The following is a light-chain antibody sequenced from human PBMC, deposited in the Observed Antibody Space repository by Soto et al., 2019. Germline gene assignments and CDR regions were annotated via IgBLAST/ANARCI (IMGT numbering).Light chain of an antibody. CDR3: CSYAEGMSWV. CDR1: RSDFVGYNF. J-gene: IGLJ3*02. V-gene: IGLV2-23*01. Sequence: QSALTQPASVSGSPGQSITISCTGTRSDFVGYNFVSWYQQYPGKAPKLIIYGGTQRPSGVSDRFSGSRFDNTASLTVSGLQVEDEADYYCCSYAEGMSWVFGGGTKVTVL. CDR2: GGT.